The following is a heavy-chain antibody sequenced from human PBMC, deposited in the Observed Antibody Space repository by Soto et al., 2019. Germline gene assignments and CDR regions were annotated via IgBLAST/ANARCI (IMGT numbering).Heavy chain of an antibody. D-gene: IGHD2-15*01. Sequence: QVQLVQSGAEVKKPGASVKVSCKASGYTFTSYYMHWVRQAPGQGLEWMGIINPSGGSTSYVQKFQGRVNMTRDTSTSTVYMELSSLRSEDTAVYYCAREPPHCSGGSCYPGLGMDVWGQGTTVAVSS. CDR3: AREPPHCSGGSCYPGLGMDV. CDR2: INPSGGST. V-gene: IGHV1-46*01. CDR1: GYTFTSYY. J-gene: IGHJ6*02.